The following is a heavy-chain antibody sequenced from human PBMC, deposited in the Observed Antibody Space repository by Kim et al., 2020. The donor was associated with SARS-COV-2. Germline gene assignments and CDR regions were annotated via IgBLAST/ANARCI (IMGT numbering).Heavy chain of an antibody. CDR2: INHSGST. D-gene: IGHD2-15*01. Sequence: SETLSLTCAVYGGSFSGYYWSWIRQPPGKGLEWIGEINHSGSTNYNPSLKSRVTISVDTSKNQFSLKLSSVTAADTAVYYCARRGVYLLGYCSSNRYCSGGSLDYWGQGTLVTVSS. CDR3: ARRGVYLLGYCSSNRYCSGGSLDY. J-gene: IGHJ4*02. V-gene: IGHV4-34*01. CDR1: GGSFSGYY.